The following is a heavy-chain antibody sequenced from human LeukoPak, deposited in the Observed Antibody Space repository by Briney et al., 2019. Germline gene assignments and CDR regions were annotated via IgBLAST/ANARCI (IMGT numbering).Heavy chain of an antibody. CDR1: GFTFSSYG. V-gene: IGHV3-30*18. D-gene: IGHD3-10*01. J-gene: IGHJ6*02. CDR3: AKDTGSITMVRGVISDGMDV. CDR2: ISYDGSNK. Sequence: PGGSLRLSCAASGFTFSSYGMHWVRQAPGKGLEWVAVISYDGSNKYYADSVEGRFTISRDNSKNTLYLQMNSLRAEDTAVYYCAKDTGSITMVRGVISDGMDVWGQGTTVTVSS.